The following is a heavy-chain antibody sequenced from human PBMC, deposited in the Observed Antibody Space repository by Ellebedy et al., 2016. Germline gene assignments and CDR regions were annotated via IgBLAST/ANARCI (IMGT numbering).Heavy chain of an antibody. D-gene: IGHD3-10*01. CDR1: GGSFSGYY. V-gene: IGHV4-34*01. Sequence: SETLSLTXAVYGGSFSGYYWSWIRQPPGKGLEWIGEINHSGSTNYNPSLKSRVTISVDKSKNQFSLKLSSVTAADTAVYYCARDGFRADKDYYFDYWGQGTLVTVSS. CDR2: INHSGST. CDR3: ARDGFRADKDYYFDY. J-gene: IGHJ4*02.